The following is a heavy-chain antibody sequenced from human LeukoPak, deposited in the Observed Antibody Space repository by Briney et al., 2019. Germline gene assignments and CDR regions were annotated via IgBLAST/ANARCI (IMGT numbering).Heavy chain of an antibody. CDR1: GGTFSSYA. J-gene: IGHJ6*03. CDR3: AREPLFRDIVANYYYYYMDV. CDR2: IIPIFGTA. Sequence: GASVKVSCKASGGTFSSYAISWVRQAPGQGLEWMGGIIPIFGTANYAQKFQGRVTITADKSTSTAYMELSSLRSEDTAVYYCAREPLFRDIVANYYYYYMDVWGKGTTVTVSS. V-gene: IGHV1-69*06. D-gene: IGHD5-12*01.